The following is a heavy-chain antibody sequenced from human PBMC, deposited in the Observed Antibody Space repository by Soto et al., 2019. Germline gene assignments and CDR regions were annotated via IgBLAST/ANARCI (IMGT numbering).Heavy chain of an antibody. V-gene: IGHV3-48*03. J-gene: IGHJ6*02. CDR2: ISSSGSTI. D-gene: IGHD6-19*01. Sequence: WGSLRLSCAASGFTFISYEINFFRHSPFKGLEWVSYISSSGSTIYYADSVKGRFTISRDNAKNSLYLQMNSLRAEDTAVYYCARDRRYSSGWYYGMDVWGQGTTVTVSS. CDR1: GFTFISYE. CDR3: ARDRRYSSGWYYGMDV.